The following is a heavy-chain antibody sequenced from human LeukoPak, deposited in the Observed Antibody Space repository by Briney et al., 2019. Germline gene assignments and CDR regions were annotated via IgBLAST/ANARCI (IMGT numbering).Heavy chain of an antibody. D-gene: IGHD1-26*01. CDR3: ARGSGSYGLWDY. Sequence: PGGSLRLSCAASGFTFSSYAMSWVRQAPGKGLVWVSRIYGDTYYADSVKGRFTISRDNAKNTLYLQMDSLRPEDTAVYYCARGSGSYGLWDYWGQGTLVTVSS. V-gene: IGHV3-74*01. CDR1: GFTFSSYA. J-gene: IGHJ4*02. CDR2: IYGDT.